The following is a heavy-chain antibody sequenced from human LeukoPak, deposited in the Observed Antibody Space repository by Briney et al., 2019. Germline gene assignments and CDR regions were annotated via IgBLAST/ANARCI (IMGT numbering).Heavy chain of an antibody. CDR1: GGSISSGSYY. J-gene: IGHJ6*02. CDR3: AREVAGTQGSYYYYYGMDV. D-gene: IGHD6-19*01. Sequence: PSQTLSLTCTVSGGSISSGSYYWSWIRQPAGKGLEWIGRIYTSGSTNYNPSLKSRVTISVDTSKNQFSLKLSSVTAADTAVYYCAREVAGTQGSYYYYYGMDVWGQGTTVTVSS. CDR2: IYTSGST. V-gene: IGHV4-61*02.